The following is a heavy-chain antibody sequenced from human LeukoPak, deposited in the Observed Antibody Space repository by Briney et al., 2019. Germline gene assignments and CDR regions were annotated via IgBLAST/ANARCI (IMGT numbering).Heavy chain of an antibody. J-gene: IGHJ5*02. D-gene: IGHD5-24*01. CDR3: ASSDGYNYLHWFDP. CDR1: GGSVSSISYY. Sequence: PSETLSLTCSVSGGSVSSISYYWGWIRQPPGKGLEWIGYIYYSGSTNYNPSLKSRVTISVDTSKNQFSLKLSSVTAADTAVYYCASSDGYNYLHWFDPWGQGTLVTVSS. CDR2: IYYSGST. V-gene: IGHV4-61*01.